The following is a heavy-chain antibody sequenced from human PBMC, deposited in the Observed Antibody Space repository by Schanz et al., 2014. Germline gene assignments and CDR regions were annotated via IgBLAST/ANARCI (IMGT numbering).Heavy chain of an antibody. CDR2: ISHSGGSK. CDR1: GFTFRDYY. Sequence: VQLVESGGGLVKPGGSLRLSCAASGFTFRDYYMSWIRQAPGKGLEWVSSISHSGGSKYYADSVKGRFTISRDNSENTLYLQMNSLSADDTAVFYCAKGMGYCSGGTCCDYYYYGLDVWGQGTTVTVSS. J-gene: IGHJ6*02. V-gene: IGHV3-23*04. CDR3: AKGMGYCSGGTCCDYYYYGLDV. D-gene: IGHD2-15*01.